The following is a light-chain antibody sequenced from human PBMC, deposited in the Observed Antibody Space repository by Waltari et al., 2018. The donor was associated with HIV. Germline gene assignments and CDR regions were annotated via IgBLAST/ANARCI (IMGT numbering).Light chain of an antibody. V-gene: IGKV3-20*01. CDR2: GAS. CDR1: QSVSSSY. J-gene: IGKJ2*03. CDR3: QQNAGSPPYS. Sequence: EIVLTQSPGILSLSPGERATLSCRASQSVSSSYLAWYQQKPGQAPRLLMYGASSRATGIPDRFSGSGSGTDFTLTISRLEPEDFAVYYCQQNAGSPPYSFGQGTKLESK.